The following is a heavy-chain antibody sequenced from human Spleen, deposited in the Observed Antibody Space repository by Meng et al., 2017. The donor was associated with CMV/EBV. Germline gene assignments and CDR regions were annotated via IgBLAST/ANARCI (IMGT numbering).Heavy chain of an antibody. V-gene: IGHV3-21*01. CDR1: GFTFSSYS. D-gene: IGHD6-13*01. CDR2: ISSSSSYI. CDR3: ARDPWYSSSWYYFDY. Sequence: GESLKISCAASGFTFSSYSMNWVRQAPGKGLEWVSSISSSSSYIYYADSVKGRFTISRDNAKNSLYLQMNSLRAEDTAVYYCARDPWYSSSWYYFDYWGQGTLVTVSS. J-gene: IGHJ4*02.